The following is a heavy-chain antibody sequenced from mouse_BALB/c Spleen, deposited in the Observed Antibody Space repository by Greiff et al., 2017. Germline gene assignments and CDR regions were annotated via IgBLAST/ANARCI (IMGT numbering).Heavy chain of an antibody. D-gene: IGHD2-2*01. Sequence: EVKLVESGPGLVKPSQSLSLTCTVTGYSITSDYAWNWIRQFPGNKLEWMGYISYSGSTSYNPSLKSRISITRDTSKNQFFLQLNSVTTEDTATYYCARSDGYDEAWFAYWGQGTLVTVSA. CDR1: GYSITSDYA. CDR2: ISYSGST. V-gene: IGHV3-2*02. J-gene: IGHJ3*01. CDR3: ARSDGYDEAWFAY.